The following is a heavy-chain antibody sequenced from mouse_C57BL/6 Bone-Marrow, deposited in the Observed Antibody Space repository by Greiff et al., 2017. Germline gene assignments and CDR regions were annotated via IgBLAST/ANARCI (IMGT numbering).Heavy chain of an antibody. D-gene: IGHD1-1*01. V-gene: IGHV1-5*01. CDR2: IYPGNSDT. CDR1: GYTFTSYW. Sequence: EVKLQQSGTVLARPGASVKMSCKTSGYTFTSYWMHWVKQRPGQGLEWIGAIYPGNSDTSYNQKFKGKAKLTAVTSASTAYMALSSLTNDDSAVYYCTREYYGSMNWYFDVWGTGTTVTVSS. J-gene: IGHJ1*03. CDR3: TREYYGSMNWYFDV.